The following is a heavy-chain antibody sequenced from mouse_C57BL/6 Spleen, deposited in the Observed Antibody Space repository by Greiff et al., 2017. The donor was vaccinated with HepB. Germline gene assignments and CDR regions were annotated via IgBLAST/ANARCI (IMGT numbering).Heavy chain of an antibody. D-gene: IGHD2-1*01. CDR1: GFTFSSYT. CDR3: ARIYYGNYGYFDV. V-gene: IGHV5-9*01. CDR2: ISGGGGNT. Sequence: EVKLMESGGGLVKPGGSLKLSCAASGFTFSSYTMSWVRQTPEKRLEWVATISGGGGNTYYPDSVKGRFTISRDNAKNTLYLQMSSLRSEDTALYYCARIYYGNYGYFDVWGTGTTVTVSS. J-gene: IGHJ1*03.